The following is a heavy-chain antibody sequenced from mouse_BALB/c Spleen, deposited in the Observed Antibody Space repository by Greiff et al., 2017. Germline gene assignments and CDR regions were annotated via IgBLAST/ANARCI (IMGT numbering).Heavy chain of an antibody. J-gene: IGHJ2*01. Sequence: EVHLVESGPGLVKPSQSLSLTCTVTGYSITSDYAWNWIRQFPGNKLEWMGYISYSGSTSYNPSLKSRISITRDTSKNQFFLQLNSVTTEDTATYYCARGGYDYVLLFDYWGQGTTLTVSS. CDR3: ARGGYDYVLLFDY. CDR2: ISYSGST. D-gene: IGHD2-4*01. V-gene: IGHV3-2*02. CDR1: GYSITSDYA.